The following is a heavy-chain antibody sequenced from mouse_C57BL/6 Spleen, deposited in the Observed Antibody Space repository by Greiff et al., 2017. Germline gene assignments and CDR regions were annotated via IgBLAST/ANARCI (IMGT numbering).Heavy chain of an antibody. D-gene: IGHD1-1*01. CDR3: ARRGYGSSCYYFDY. CDR1: GYTFTDYN. V-gene: IGHV1-18*01. Sequence: VQLQQSGPELVKPGASVKIPCKASGYTFTDYNMDWVKQSHGKSLEWIGDINPNNGGTIYNQKFKGKATLTVDKSSSTAYMELRSLTSEDTAVYYCARRGYGSSCYYFDYWGQGTTLTVSS. CDR2: INPNNGGT. J-gene: IGHJ2*01.